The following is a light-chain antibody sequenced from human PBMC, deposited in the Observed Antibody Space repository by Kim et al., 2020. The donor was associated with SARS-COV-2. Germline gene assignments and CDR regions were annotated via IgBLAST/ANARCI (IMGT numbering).Light chain of an antibody. Sequence: ASVGDRVTVTCRASQGMSNSLAWYQQKPGKVPKVLIFAASTLLSGVPSRFSGSGSGTDFTLTISSLQPEDVATYYCQKYDAAPWTFGQGTKVDIK. CDR2: AAS. CDR3: QKYDAAPWT. J-gene: IGKJ1*01. CDR1: QGMSNS. V-gene: IGKV1-27*01.